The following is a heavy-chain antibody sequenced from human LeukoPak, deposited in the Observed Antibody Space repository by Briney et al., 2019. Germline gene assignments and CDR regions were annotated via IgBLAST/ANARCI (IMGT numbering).Heavy chain of an antibody. CDR1: GGSISNYY. J-gene: IGHJ4*02. D-gene: IGHD5-18*01. Sequence: PSETLSLTCTVSGGSISNYYWSWIRQPPGKGLEWIGYIYYSGSTNYNPSLKSRVTISVDTSKNQFSLKLSSVTAADTAVYYCARDRADTAMVTGWGQGTLVTVSS. CDR2: IYYSGST. V-gene: IGHV4-59*01. CDR3: ARDRADTAMVTG.